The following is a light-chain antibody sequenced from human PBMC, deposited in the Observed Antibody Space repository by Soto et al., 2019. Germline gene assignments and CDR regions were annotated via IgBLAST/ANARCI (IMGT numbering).Light chain of an antibody. CDR2: GAS. CDR3: QQYGSSSIT. CDR1: QSVSSSY. J-gene: IGKJ5*01. Sequence: PGTLSLSPGERATLSRRASQSVSSSYLAWYQQKPGQAPRLLIYGASSRATGIPDRFSGSGSGTDFTLTISRLEPEDFAVYYWQQYGSSSITFGQGTRLEIK. V-gene: IGKV3-20*01.